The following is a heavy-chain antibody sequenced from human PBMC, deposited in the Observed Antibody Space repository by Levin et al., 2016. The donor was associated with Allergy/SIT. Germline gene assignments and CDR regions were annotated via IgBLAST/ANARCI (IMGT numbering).Heavy chain of an antibody. J-gene: IGHJ2*01. Sequence: GESLKISCAASGFTFSSYWMSVGPPGSEGRGWSGWPIVKGDESQRFFVDSVKGRFTISRDNAKNSLYLQMNSLTAEDTAVYYCARGILQSSSVGFDLWGRGTLVAVSS. CDR3: ARGILQSSSVGFDL. CDR2: VKGDESQR. CDR1: GFTFSSYW. V-gene: IGHV3-7*03. D-gene: IGHD3-3*01.